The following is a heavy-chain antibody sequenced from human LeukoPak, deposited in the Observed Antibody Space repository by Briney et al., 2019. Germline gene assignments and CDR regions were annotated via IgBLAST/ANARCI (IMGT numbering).Heavy chain of an antibody. V-gene: IGHV3-74*01. J-gene: IGHJ1*01. Sequence: GGSLRLSCAASGFTFSAYWMHWVRQAPGKGLVWASRIKSDGSTNYADSVKGRFTISRDNAKNTVSLQMNSLRPEDTGVYYCARAPSEIGGYYPEYFRHWGQGTLVTVSS. D-gene: IGHD3-22*01. CDR3: ARAPSEIGGYYPEYFRH. CDR2: IKSDGST. CDR1: GFTFSAYW.